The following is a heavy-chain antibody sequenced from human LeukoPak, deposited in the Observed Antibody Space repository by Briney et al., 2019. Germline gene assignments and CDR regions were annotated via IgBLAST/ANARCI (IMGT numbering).Heavy chain of an antibody. CDR1: GFTFSNYN. V-gene: IGHV3-48*01. J-gene: IGHJ4*02. Sequence: GGSLRLSCAASGFTFSNYNMNWVRQAPGKGLEWVSYISGSSSTIYYADSVKGRFTISRDNAKDSLYLQMNSLRAEDTAVYYCAREGGGYNNRGFDYWGRGTLVTVSS. D-gene: IGHD5-24*01. CDR3: AREGGGYNNRGFDY. CDR2: ISGSSSTI.